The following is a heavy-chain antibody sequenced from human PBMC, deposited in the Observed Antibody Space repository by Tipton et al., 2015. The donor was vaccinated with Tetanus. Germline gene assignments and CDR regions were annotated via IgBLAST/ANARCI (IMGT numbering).Heavy chain of an antibody. CDR2: IYYSGST. Sequence: TLSLTCTVSGGSISSGGYFWNWIRQYPGKGLEWIGYIYYSGSTYYNPSLKSRVAISVDTSKNQFFLKLSSVTAADTAVYYCARDHGITWGGMGYYYGMDVWGQGTTVTVSS. V-gene: IGHV4-31*03. CDR1: GGSISSGGYF. D-gene: IGHD3-16*01. CDR3: ARDHGITWGGMGYYYGMDV. J-gene: IGHJ6*02.